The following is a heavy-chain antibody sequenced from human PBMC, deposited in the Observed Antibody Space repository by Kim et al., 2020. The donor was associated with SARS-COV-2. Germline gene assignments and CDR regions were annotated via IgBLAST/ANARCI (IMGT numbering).Heavy chain of an antibody. V-gene: IGHV3-23*01. CDR1: GFTFSNYA. CDR3: ASHIVPRGLDY. D-gene: IGHD2-2*01. CDR2: ISGDTAGT. Sequence: GGSLRLSCAVSGFTFSNYAMSWVRQAPGKGLEWVSVISGDTAGTNYADSVKGRFTISRDNSKNTLYLQMNSLRGDDTAVYYCASHIVPRGLDYWGQGSLVAVSS. J-gene: IGHJ4*02.